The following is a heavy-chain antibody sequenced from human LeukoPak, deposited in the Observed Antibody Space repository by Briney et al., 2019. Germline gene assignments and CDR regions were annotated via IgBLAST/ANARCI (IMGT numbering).Heavy chain of an antibody. CDR2: ISDDGNNE. V-gene: IGHV3-30-3*01. CDR1: GFTFSSYA. J-gene: IGHJ4*02. D-gene: IGHD5-18*01. CDR3: ARGSTRWIQTWSFDY. Sequence: GGSLRLSCVASGFTFSSYAIHWVRQAPGKGLEWVALISDDGNNENYADSVKGRVTISRDNSKNTVYLQMNSLRAEDTAVYYCARGSTRWIQTWSFDYWGQGTLVTVSS.